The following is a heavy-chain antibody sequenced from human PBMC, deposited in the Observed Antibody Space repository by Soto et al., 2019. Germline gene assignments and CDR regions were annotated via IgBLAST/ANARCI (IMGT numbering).Heavy chain of an antibody. D-gene: IGHD3-10*01. Sequence: GASVKVSCKASVGTFSSYAISWVRQAPGQGLEWMGGIIPIFGTANYAQKFQGRVTITADESTSTAYMELSSLRSEDTAVYYCARVTQYGSGSYYYYYYGMDVWGQGTTVTVSS. CDR3: ARVTQYGSGSYYYYYYGMDV. CDR1: VGTFSSYA. V-gene: IGHV1-69*13. J-gene: IGHJ6*02. CDR2: IIPIFGTA.